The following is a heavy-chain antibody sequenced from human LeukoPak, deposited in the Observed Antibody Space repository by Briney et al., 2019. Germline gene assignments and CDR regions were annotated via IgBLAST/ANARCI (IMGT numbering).Heavy chain of an antibody. Sequence: QSGRSLRLSCAASGFTFSPHAMHWVRQAPGKGLKWVAVISSDGSDKYYADSVKGRFTISRDNSKNTLYLQMNSLRAEDTAVYYCARPGDYYDSSGYVHRSFDYWGQGTLVTVSS. CDR2: ISSDGSDK. CDR1: GFTFSPHA. J-gene: IGHJ4*02. D-gene: IGHD3-22*01. V-gene: IGHV3-30-3*01. CDR3: ARPGDYYDSSGYVHRSFDY.